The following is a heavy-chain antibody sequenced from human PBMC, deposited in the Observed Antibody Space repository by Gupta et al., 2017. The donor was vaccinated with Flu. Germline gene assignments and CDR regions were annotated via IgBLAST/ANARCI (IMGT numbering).Heavy chain of an antibody. V-gene: IGHV3-9*01. CDR1: GFTFDDYA. Sequence: EVQLVESGGGLVQPGRSLRLSCAASGFTFDDYAMHWVRQAPGKGLEWVSGISWNSGSIGYADSVKGRLTISRDNAKNSLYLQMNSLRAEDTALYYCAKACSTSCSPWGQGTLVTVSS. D-gene: IGHD2-2*01. CDR3: AKACSTSCSP. CDR2: ISWNSGSI. J-gene: IGHJ4*02.